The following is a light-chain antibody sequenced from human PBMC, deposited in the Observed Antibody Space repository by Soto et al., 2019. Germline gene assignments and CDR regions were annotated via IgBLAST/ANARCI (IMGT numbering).Light chain of an antibody. CDR3: SSYTSSSLYV. CDR1: SSDVGGYSY. Sequence: ALTQPASVSGSPGQSITISCTGTSSDVGGYSYVSWYQQLPGKAPKLMIYDVSDRPSGVSNRFSGSKSGNTASLTISGLQAEDEADYYCSSYTSSSLYVFGTGTKVTVL. J-gene: IGLJ1*01. V-gene: IGLV2-14*01. CDR2: DVS.